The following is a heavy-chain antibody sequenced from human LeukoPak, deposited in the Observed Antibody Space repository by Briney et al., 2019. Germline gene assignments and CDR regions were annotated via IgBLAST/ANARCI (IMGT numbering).Heavy chain of an antibody. CDR2: VYHNGRT. V-gene: IGHV4-59*01. CDR1: GGSISGYY. CDR3: ARRRAESSGPSFYYFYMDV. D-gene: IGHD2-8*02. J-gene: IGHJ6*03. Sequence: SETLSLTCSVSGGSISGYYWSWIRQLPGERLEWIGFVYHNGRTTYNPSLESRVTISVDTSRNQVSLNLRFVTAADTALYFCARRRAESSGPSFYYFYMDVWGKWTTVSVSS.